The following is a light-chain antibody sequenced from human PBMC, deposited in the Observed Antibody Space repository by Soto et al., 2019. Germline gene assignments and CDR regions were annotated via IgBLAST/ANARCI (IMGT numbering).Light chain of an antibody. CDR2: DAS. CDR3: QQRSNCPIT. CDR1: QSVSSY. Sequence: EIVLTQSPATLSLSPWEIATLSCRASQSVSSYLAWYQQKPGQAPRLLIYDASNRATGIPARFSGSGSGTDFTLTISSLEPEDFAVYYCQQRSNCPITFGHGTRLEIK. J-gene: IGKJ5*01. V-gene: IGKV3-11*01.